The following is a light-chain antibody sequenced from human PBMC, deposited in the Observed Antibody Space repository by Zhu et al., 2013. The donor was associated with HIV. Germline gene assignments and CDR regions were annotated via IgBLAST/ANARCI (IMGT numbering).Light chain of an antibody. Sequence: EIVLTQSPGTLSLSPGERATLSCRASQSVSSSYLAWYQQKPGQAPRLLIYDASIRATGIPDRFSGSGSGTDFTLTISRLEAEDFAVYYCQHYGSSRTFGQGTKVEIK. CDR1: QSVSSSY. V-gene: IGKV3-20*01. CDR3: QHYGSSRT. J-gene: IGKJ1*01. CDR2: DAS.